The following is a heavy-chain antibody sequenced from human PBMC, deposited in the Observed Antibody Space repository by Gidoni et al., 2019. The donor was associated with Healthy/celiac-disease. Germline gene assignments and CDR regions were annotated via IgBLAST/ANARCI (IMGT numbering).Heavy chain of an antibody. D-gene: IGHD3-22*01. J-gene: IGHJ6*02. CDR3: ATTGGYYDSSGYPYYYYGMDV. V-gene: IGHV1-24*01. CDR2: FDPEDGET. CDR1: GYTLTELS. Sequence: QVQLVQSGAEVKKPGASVKVSCKVSGYTLTELSMPWVRQAPGKGLEWMGGFDPEDGETIYAQKFQGRVTMTEDTSTDTAYMELSSLRSEDTAVYYCATTGGYYDSSGYPYYYYGMDVWGQGTTVTVSS.